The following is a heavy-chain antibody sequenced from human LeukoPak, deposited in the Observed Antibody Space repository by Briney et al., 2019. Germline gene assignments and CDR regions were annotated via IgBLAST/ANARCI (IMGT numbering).Heavy chain of an antibody. Sequence: PGGSLRLSWAASGFTFSIYAMSWVRQVPGKGLEWVSAISSSGGSTYYADSVKGRFTISRDNSKNTLYLQMNSLRAEDTAVYYCAKDVPNIAARGWFDPWGQGTLVTVSS. CDR1: GFTFSIYA. J-gene: IGHJ5*02. CDR2: ISSSGGST. CDR3: AKDVPNIAARGWFDP. D-gene: IGHD6-6*01. V-gene: IGHV3-23*01.